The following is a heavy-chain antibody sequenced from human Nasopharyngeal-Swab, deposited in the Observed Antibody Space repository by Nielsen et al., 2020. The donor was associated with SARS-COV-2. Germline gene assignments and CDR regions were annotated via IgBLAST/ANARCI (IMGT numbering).Heavy chain of an antibody. J-gene: IGHJ6*03. CDR2: IWTDGSDT. V-gene: IGHV3-33*01. CDR1: GFTFRTHG. D-gene: IGHD1-1*01. Sequence: GESLKISCAVSGFTFRTHGMHWVRQAPGKGLEWVAVIWTDGSDTYYADSVKGRVTISRDNSKNTLYLQMNSLRPEDTAVYYCARNGLTNNYFYMDVWGKGTTVSVSS. CDR3: ARNGLTNNYFYMDV.